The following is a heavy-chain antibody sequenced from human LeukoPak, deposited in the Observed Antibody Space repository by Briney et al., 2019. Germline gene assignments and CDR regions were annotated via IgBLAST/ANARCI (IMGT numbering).Heavy chain of an antibody. D-gene: IGHD3-10*01. CDR3: ASSGGVSRYYGSGSYYFDY. V-gene: IGHV4-59*01. Sequence: PSETLSLTCTVSGGSISSYYWSWIRQPPGKGLEWIGYIYYSGSTNYNPSLKSRVTISVDTSKNQFSLKLSTVTAADTAVYYCASSGGVSRYYGSGSYYFDYWGQGTLVTVSS. CDR1: GGSISSYY. CDR2: IYYSGST. J-gene: IGHJ4*02.